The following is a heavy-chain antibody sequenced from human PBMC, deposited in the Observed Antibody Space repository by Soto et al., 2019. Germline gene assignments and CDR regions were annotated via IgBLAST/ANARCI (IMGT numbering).Heavy chain of an antibody. Sequence: ASVKVSCKASGYTFTSYGISWVRQAPGQGLEWMGWISAYNGNTNYAQKLQGRVTMTTDTSTSTAYMELRSLRSDDTAVYYCARVLRSSIAARRGGWFDTWGKGTLGTVSS. CDR2: ISAYNGNT. D-gene: IGHD6-6*01. CDR3: ARVLRSSIAARRGGWFDT. J-gene: IGHJ5*02. V-gene: IGHV1-18*01. CDR1: GYTFTSYG.